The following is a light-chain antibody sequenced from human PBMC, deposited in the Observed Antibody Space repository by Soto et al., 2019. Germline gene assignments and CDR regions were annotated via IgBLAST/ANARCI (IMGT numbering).Light chain of an antibody. J-gene: IGKJ1*01. CDR2: AAS. CDR3: QQSYSTPTST. V-gene: IGKV1-39*01. Sequence: IQMTQSPYSLSASIGDRVPITCRSIQSIGRDLNCYQQKPGKAPKLLIYAASSLQSGVPSRFSGSVSGTDFTLTISRLQVEEFATYYCQQSYSTPTSTFGQGTKVEIK. CDR1: QSIGRD.